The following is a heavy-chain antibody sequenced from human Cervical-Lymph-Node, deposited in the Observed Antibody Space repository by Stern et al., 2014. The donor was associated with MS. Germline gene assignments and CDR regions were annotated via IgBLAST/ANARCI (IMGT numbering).Heavy chain of an antibody. D-gene: IGHD1-26*01. Sequence: AQLVHSGAEVTKPGSSVKLSCKASDGTFSSYAISWVRQSPGQGLEWMGGIIPIFGTANYAQKFQGRVTITADESTSTAYMELSSLRSEDTAVYYCARGELKEGLVRGMDVWGQGTTVTVSS. J-gene: IGHJ6*02. V-gene: IGHV1-69*01. CDR2: IIPIFGTA. CDR3: ARGELKEGLVRGMDV. CDR1: DGTFSSYA.